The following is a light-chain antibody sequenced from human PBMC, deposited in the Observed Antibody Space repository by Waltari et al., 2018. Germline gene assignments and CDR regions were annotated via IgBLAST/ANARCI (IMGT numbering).Light chain of an antibody. V-gene: IGKV3-20*01. CDR2: GTS. Sequence: RASQNISSTYVAWYQQKTGQAPRLLIYGTSSRATGIPNRFSGGGSGTDFTLTISRLEPEDFAVYYCQQYGSSPLYTFGQGTKLEIK. CDR1: QNISSTY. J-gene: IGKJ2*01. CDR3: QQYGSSPLYT.